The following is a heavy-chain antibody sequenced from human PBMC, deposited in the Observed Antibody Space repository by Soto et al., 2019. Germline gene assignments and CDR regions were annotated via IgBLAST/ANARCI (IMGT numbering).Heavy chain of an antibody. V-gene: IGHV1-58*01. CDR1: GFTFTSSA. J-gene: IGHJ3*02. D-gene: IGHD6-19*01. CDR2: IVVGSGNT. CDR3: AREGYSSGWPGAFDI. Sequence: SVKVSCKASGFTFTSSAVQWVRQALGQRLEWIGWIVVGSGNTNYAPKFQGRVTITRDTSASTAYMELSSLRSEDTAVYYCAREGYSSGWPGAFDIWGQGTMVTV.